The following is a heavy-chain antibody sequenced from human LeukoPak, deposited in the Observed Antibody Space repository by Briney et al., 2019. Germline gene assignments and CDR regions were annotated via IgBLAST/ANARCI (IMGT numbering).Heavy chain of an antibody. Sequence: GGSLRLSCAASGFTFSSYDMSWVRQAPGKGLERVSDISGSGGSTYYADSVKGRFTISRDNSKNTLYLQMNSLRAEDTAVYYCAKDRYSSSWYSDYCGQGTLVTVSS. CDR2: ISGSGGST. CDR1: GFTFSSYD. V-gene: IGHV3-23*01. D-gene: IGHD6-13*01. J-gene: IGHJ4*02. CDR3: AKDRYSSSWYSDY.